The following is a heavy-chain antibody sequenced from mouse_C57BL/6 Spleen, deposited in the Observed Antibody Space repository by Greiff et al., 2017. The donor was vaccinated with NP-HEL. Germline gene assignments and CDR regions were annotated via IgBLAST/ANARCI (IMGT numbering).Heavy chain of an antibody. CDR1: GYSFTGYY. V-gene: IGHV1-42*01. CDR2: INPSTGGT. CDR3: ARGGWGWYFDV. J-gene: IGHJ1*03. Sequence: VQLQQSGPELVKPGASVKISCKASGYSFTGYYMNWVKQSPEKSLEWIGEINPSTGGTTYNQKFKAKATLTVDKSSSTAYMQLKSLTSEDSAVYYCARGGWGWYFDVWGTGTTVTVSS.